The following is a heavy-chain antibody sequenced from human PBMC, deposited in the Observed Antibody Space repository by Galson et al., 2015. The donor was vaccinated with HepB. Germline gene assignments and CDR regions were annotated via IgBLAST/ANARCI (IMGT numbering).Heavy chain of an antibody. CDR1: GYTFNGYY. Sequence: SVKVSCKASGYTFNGYYIHWVRQAPGQGLEWMGWANPNSGGTTYAQKFQGRVSMTRDTSINTAYMELRRLRSDDTAVYYCARDPRRSFEWTPLYYHYYMDVWGKGTTVTVSS. V-gene: IGHV1-2*02. D-gene: IGHD3-3*01. CDR3: ARDPRRSFEWTPLYYHYYMDV. CDR2: ANPNSGGT. J-gene: IGHJ6*03.